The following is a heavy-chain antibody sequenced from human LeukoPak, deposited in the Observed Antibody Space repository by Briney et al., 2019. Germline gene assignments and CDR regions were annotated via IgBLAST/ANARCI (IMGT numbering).Heavy chain of an antibody. J-gene: IGHJ3*02. V-gene: IGHV3-23*01. CDR1: GFTFSSYA. D-gene: IGHD3-22*01. CDR3: TKGPSGYDAFDI. CDR2: ISDGGGST. Sequence: GGSLRLSCVASGFTFSSYAMSWVRQAPGKGLEWVSAISDGGGSTYYAESVQGRFTISKDNSKNTLYLQMNSLRAEDTAVYYCTKGPSGYDAFDIWGQGTMVTVSS.